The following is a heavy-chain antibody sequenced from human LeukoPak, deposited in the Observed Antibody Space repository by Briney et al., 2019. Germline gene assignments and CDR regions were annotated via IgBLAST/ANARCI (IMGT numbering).Heavy chain of an antibody. J-gene: IGHJ4*02. CDR2: INPSGGST. D-gene: IGHD3-10*01. CDR3: AIGWGPHGSGSYSPNY. V-gene: IGHV1-46*01. CDR1: GYTFTSYY. Sequence: EASVKASCKASGYTFTSYYMHWVRQAPGQGLEWMGIINPSGGSTSYAQKFQGRVTMTRDTSTSTVYMELSSLRSEDTAVYYCAIGWGPHGSGSYSPNYWGQGTLVTVSS.